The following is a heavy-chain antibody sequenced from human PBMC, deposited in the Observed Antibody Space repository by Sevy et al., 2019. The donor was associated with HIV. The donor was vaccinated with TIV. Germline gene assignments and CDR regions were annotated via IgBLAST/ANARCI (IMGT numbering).Heavy chain of an antibody. Sequence: GESLKISCTSSGFTFGDYAMSWFRQAPGKGLEWVAFIRRNSHEPYGGTTEYAASVKGRFTISRVDSKSIAYLQMNSLKTEDTAVYDCTRALGTADTPEYSFDYWGQGILVTVSS. CDR2: IRRNSHEPYGGTT. D-gene: IGHD2-15*01. CDR1: GFTFGDYA. J-gene: IGHJ4*02. CDR3: TRALGTADTPEYSFDY. V-gene: IGHV3-49*03.